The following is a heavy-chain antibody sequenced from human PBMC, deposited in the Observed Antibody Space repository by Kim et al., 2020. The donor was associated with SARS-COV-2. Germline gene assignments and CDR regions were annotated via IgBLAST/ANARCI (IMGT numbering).Heavy chain of an antibody. J-gene: IGHJ5*02. D-gene: IGHD6-13*01. V-gene: IGHV1-18*01. CDR2: ISAYNGNT. Sequence: ASVKVSCKASGYTFTSYGISWVRQAPGQGLEWMGWISAYNGNTNYAQKLQGRVTMTTDTSTSTAYMELRSLRSDDTAVYYCARRSQQLVRSWFDPWGQGTLVTVSS. CDR1: GYTFTSYG. CDR3: ARRSQQLVRSWFDP.